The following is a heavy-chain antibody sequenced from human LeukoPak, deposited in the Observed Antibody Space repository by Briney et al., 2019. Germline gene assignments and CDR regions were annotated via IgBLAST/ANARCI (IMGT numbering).Heavy chain of an antibody. V-gene: IGHV3-23*01. J-gene: IGHJ4*02. CDR3: AKDGYDILTGYYDY. CDR1: GFTFGSYA. D-gene: IGHD3-9*01. Sequence: GGSLRLSCAASGFTFGSYAMSWVRQAPGKGLEWVSAISGSGGSTYYADSVKGRFTISRDNSKNTLYLQMNSLRAEDTAVYYCAKDGYDILTGYYDYWGQGTLVTVSS. CDR2: ISGSGGST.